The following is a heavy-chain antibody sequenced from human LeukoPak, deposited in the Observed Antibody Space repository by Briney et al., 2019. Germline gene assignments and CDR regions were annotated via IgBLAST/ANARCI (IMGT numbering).Heavy chain of an antibody. Sequence: GGSLRLSCAASGFSFSDYWMSWMRQAPGKGLEWVANIKYDGDEEYYVDSVKGRFTISRDNAKNSLYLQLNSLRVEDTAVYYCKSGGAAPGSFDNWGQGTLVTVSP. D-gene: IGHD6-13*01. J-gene: IGHJ4*02. CDR2: IKYDGDEE. CDR3: KSGGAAPGSFDN. V-gene: IGHV3-7*01. CDR1: GFSFSDYW.